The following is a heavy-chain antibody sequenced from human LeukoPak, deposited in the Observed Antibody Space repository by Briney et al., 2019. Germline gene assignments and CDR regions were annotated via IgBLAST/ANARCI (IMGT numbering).Heavy chain of an antibody. V-gene: IGHV1-18*01. J-gene: IGHJ3*02. CDR2: ISAYNGNT. D-gene: IGHD2-15*01. CDR3: ARPDPYCSGGSCSPHPSAFDI. CDR1: GGTFSSYA. Sequence: ASVKVSCKASGGTFSSYAISWVRQAPGQGLEWMGWISAYNGNTNYAQKLQGRVTVTTDTSTSTAYMELRSLRSDDTAVYYCARPDPYCSGGSCSPHPSAFDIWGQGTMVTVSS.